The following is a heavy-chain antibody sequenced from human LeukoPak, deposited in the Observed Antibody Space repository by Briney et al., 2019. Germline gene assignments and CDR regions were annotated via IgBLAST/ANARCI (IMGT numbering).Heavy chain of an antibody. CDR1: GYTLTELS. Sequence: ASVKVSCKVSGYTLTELSMHWVRQAPGQGLEWMGIINPSGGSTNYAQKLQGRVTMTTDTSTSTAYMELRSLRSDDTAVYYCAREARVPLLYSSGWYVDYWGQGTLVTVSS. J-gene: IGHJ4*02. CDR3: AREARVPLLYSSGWYVDY. CDR2: INPSGGST. V-gene: IGHV1-46*01. D-gene: IGHD6-19*01.